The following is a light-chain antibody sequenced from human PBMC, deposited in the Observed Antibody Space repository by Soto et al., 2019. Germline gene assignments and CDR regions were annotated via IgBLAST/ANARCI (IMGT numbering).Light chain of an antibody. CDR1: PSVSSN. J-gene: IGKJ1*01. Sequence: EIVMTQSPATPSVSPGERATLSCRARPSVSSNLAWYQQKPGQAPRLLIYGASSRATGIPDRFSGSGSGTDFSLTISRLEPEDFAVYYCQHYDSARWTFGLGTKVDI. CDR2: GAS. CDR3: QHYDSARWT. V-gene: IGKV3-20*01.